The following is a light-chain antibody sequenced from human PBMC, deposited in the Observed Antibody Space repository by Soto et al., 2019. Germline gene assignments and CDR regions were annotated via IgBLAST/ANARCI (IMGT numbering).Light chain of an antibody. CDR3: AAWDDSLRGHWA. J-gene: IGLJ3*02. CDR1: DSNIGSNS. Sequence: QSVLTQPPSASGTAGQVVTISCSGGDSNIGSNSVYWYQHLPRMAPKLLIYYNNQRPSGVPDRFSGSRSGTSASLAIVGLRSEDEAVYYCAAWDDSLRGHWAFGGGTKLTVL. CDR2: YNN. V-gene: IGLV1-47*02.